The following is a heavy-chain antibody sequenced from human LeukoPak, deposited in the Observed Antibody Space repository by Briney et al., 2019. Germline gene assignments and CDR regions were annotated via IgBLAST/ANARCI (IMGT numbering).Heavy chain of an antibody. Sequence: SETLSLTCSVSGYSISSNYYWGWIRQSPGKGLEWIGSIYHSGSTYYYNPSLKSRVTISVDTSKNQSSLKLTSVTAADTAVYYCARGIYCSSTSCDAFDPWGQGTLVSVSS. CDR2: IYHSGSTY. V-gene: IGHV4-38-2*02. CDR1: GYSISSNYY. D-gene: IGHD2-2*01. J-gene: IGHJ5*02. CDR3: ARGIYCSSTSCDAFDP.